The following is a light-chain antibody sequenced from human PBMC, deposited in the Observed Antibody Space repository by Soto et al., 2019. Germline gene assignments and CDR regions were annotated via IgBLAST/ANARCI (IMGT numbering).Light chain of an antibody. CDR3: HQRGSCPPP. CDR2: DAS. V-gene: IGKV3-11*01. CDR1: QSVSSY. J-gene: IGKJ3*01. Sequence: IVLTQSPATLSLSPGERAPLSCRARQSVSSYLVWYQQKPGQAPRLLIYDASNRATGIPARVSGSGSGTDLPLSISSLEPEYFAVYSCHQRGSCPPPVGPGTQVDL.